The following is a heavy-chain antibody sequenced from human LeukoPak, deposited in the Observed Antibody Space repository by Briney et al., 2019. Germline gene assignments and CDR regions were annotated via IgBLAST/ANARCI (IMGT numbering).Heavy chain of an antibody. V-gene: IGHV3-33*06. J-gene: IGHJ4*02. CDR2: IWYCGGNK. Sequence: PGGSLRLSCAASGFTFSAYGMHLVRQAPGEGLEWVAIIWYCGGNKYYADSVKGRFTISRDDSKNTLQLQMNNLRAEDAAVYYCAKVRVTYCVTTTCYGDFDFWGQGTLVTVAS. D-gene: IGHD2-2*01. CDR3: AKVRVTYCVTTTCYGDFDF. CDR1: GFTFSAYG.